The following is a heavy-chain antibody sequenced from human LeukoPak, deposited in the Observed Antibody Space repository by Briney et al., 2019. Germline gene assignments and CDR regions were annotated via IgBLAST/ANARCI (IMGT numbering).Heavy chain of an antibody. D-gene: IGHD2-21*01. CDR2: IYYSGST. J-gene: IGHJ6*03. CDR1: GGSISSSSYY. Sequence: PSETLSLTCTVSGGSISSSSYYWGWIRQPPGKGLEWIGSIYYSGSTYYNPSLKSRVTISVDTSKNQFSLKLSSVTAADTAVYYCARRVHCGGDCPPGGYYYMDVWGKGATVTVSS. CDR3: ARRVHCGGDCPPGGYYYMDV. V-gene: IGHV4-39*01.